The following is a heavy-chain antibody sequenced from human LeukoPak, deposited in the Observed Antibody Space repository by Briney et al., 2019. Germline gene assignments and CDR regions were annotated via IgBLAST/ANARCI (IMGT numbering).Heavy chain of an antibody. J-gene: IGHJ4*02. D-gene: IGHD6-13*01. CDR1: GGSISSASYY. CDR2: IYTSGST. CDR3: AMRERLAAAFDY. V-gene: IGHV4-61*02. Sequence: SQTLSLTRTVSGGSISSASYYWSWIRQPAGKGLEWIGRIYTSGSTNYNPSLKSRVTISVDTSKNQFSLKLSSVTAADTAVYYCAMRERLAAAFDYWDQGTLVTVSS.